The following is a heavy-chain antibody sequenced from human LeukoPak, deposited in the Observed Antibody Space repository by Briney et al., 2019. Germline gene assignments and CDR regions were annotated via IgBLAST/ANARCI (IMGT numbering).Heavy chain of an antibody. CDR2: INSDGNSA. J-gene: IGHJ4*02. D-gene: IGHD3-10*01. CDR3: ARDPDFGSGTYGDY. Sequence: GGSLRLSCAASGFTFSSYWMHWVRQAPGKGLVWVSRINSDGNSASYADSVKGRFTISRDNAKNTVYLQMNSLRAGDTAVYYCARDPDFGSGTYGDYWGQGTLVTVSS. V-gene: IGHV3-74*01. CDR1: GFTFSSYW.